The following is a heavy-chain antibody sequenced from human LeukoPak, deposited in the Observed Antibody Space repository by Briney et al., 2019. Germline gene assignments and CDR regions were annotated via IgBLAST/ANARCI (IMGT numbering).Heavy chain of an antibody. J-gene: IGHJ4*02. CDR1: GFTFSSYA. Sequence: QSGGSLRLSCAASGFTFSSYAMTWVRQAPGKGLEWVSAVSGSDDRTYYADSVKGRFSISRDNSKNTLYLQMNSLRADDTAVYYCAKSLRAYSYGYFDYWGQGTLLTVSS. CDR2: VSGSDDRT. CDR3: AKSLRAYSYGYFDY. V-gene: IGHV3-23*01. D-gene: IGHD5-18*01.